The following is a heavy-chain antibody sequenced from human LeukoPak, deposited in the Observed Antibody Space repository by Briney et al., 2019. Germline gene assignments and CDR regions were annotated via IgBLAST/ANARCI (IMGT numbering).Heavy chain of an antibody. CDR2: ISAYNGNT. CDR1: GYTFTSYG. J-gene: IGHJ4*02. V-gene: IGHV1-18*01. D-gene: IGHD2-8*01. Sequence: ASVKVSCKASGYTFTSYGISWVRQAPGQGLEWMGWISAYNGNTNYAQKLQGRVTMTTDTSTSTAYMELRSLRSEDTAVYYCARARNGYCTNGVCLIFDYWGQGTLVTVSS. CDR3: ARARNGYCTNGVCLIFDY.